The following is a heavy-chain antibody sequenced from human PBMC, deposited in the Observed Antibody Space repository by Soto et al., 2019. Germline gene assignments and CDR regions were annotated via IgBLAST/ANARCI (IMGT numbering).Heavy chain of an antibody. D-gene: IGHD5-12*01. V-gene: IGHV3-23*01. CDR2: ISGAGGST. Sequence: EVPLLESGGGLVQPGGSLRLSCAASGVTFSTYAMTWVRQAPVKGLEWVSAISGAGGSTYYADSVKGRFTISRDNSKNTLYLQMNSLRAEDTAVYYCAIAGLRLLLIPYFAYCGQGALVTVSS. CDR3: AIAGLRLLLIPYFAY. J-gene: IGHJ4*02. CDR1: GVTFSTYA.